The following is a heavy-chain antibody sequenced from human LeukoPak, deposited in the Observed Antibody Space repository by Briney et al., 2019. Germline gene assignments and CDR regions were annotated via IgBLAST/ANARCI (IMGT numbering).Heavy chain of an antibody. CDR1: GGTFNSYA. J-gene: IGHJ4*02. CDR3: ARAPGTYYYDSSGLYYFDY. V-gene: IGHV1-69*06. D-gene: IGHD3-22*01. Sequence: AVKVSCKASGGTFNSYAISWVRQAPGQGLEWMGGIIPIFGTTNYARKFRGRVTLTADKSTRTAYMGLSSLRSEDTAVYYCARAPGTYYYDSSGLYYFDYWGQGTLVTVSS. CDR2: IIPIFGTT.